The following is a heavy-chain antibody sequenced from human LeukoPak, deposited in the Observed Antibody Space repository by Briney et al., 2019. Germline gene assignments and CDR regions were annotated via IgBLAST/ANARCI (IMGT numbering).Heavy chain of an antibody. CDR2: IYTSGST. CDR1: GGSISSYY. J-gene: IGHJ4*02. Sequence: PSETLSLTCTVSGGSISSYYWSWIRQPAGKGLEWIGRIYTSGSTNYNPSLKSRVTMSVDTSKNQFSLKLSSVTAADTAVYYCARDPSYCTNGVCYSAYDYWGQGTLVTVSS. D-gene: IGHD2-8*01. V-gene: IGHV4-4*07. CDR3: ARDPSYCTNGVCYSAYDY.